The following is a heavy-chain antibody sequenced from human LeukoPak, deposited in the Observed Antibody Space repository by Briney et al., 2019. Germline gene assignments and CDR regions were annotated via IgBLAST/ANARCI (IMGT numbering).Heavy chain of an antibody. CDR1: GGSISNYY. J-gene: IGHJ4*02. CDR3: ARVWFGESSYYFDY. CDR2: IYNSGST. V-gene: IGHV4-59*01. D-gene: IGHD3-10*01. Sequence: SETLSLTCTVSGGSISNYYWSWIRQPPGKGLDWIGDIYNSGSTNYNPSLKSRVTMSVDTSKNQFSLQLSSVTAADTAVYYCARVWFGESSYYFDYWGQGTLVTVSS.